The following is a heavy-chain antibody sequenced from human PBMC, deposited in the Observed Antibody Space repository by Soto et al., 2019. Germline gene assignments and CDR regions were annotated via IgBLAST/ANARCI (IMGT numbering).Heavy chain of an antibody. CDR2: IDPSDSYT. V-gene: IGHV5-10-1*01. J-gene: IGHJ3*02. Sequence: GESLKIPCKGSVYSFTSYWISWVRQMPGKGLEWMGRIDPSDSYTNYSPSFQGHVTISADKSISTAYLQWSSLKASDTAMYYCARHVPAYYYDSSGYRSEYAFVIWGQGTMVTVSS. CDR3: ARHVPAYYYDSSGYRSEYAFVI. CDR1: VYSFTSYW. D-gene: IGHD3-22*01.